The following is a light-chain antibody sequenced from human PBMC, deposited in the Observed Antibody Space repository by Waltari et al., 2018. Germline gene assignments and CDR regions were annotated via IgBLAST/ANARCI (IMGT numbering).Light chain of an antibody. J-gene: IGLJ2*01. CDR2: DTS. CDR3: LLHYSGPRV. V-gene: IGLV7-46*01. CDR1: TGAVTSSHY. Sequence: QDVVTQAPSVTVSPGGTVTLTCGSSTGAVTSSHYPYWFQQKPGQAPRTLVYDTSNKHSWTPARFSGSVVGGKAALTLSGAQPEDEAEYYCLLHYSGPRVFGGGTKVTVL.